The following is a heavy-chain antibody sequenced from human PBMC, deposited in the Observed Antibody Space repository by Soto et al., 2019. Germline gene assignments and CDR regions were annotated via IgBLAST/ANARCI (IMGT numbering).Heavy chain of an antibody. CDR1: GFTFSSYA. CDR3: AKAQTYYYDSSGYYYDYWYFDL. CDR2: ISGSGGST. V-gene: IGHV3-23*01. Sequence: QPGGSLRLSCAASGFTFSSYAMSWVRQAPGKGLEWVSAISGSGGSTYYADSVKGRFTISRDNSKNTLYLQMNSLRAEDTAVYYCAKAQTYYYDSSGYYYDYWYFDLWGRGTLVTVSS. D-gene: IGHD3-22*01. J-gene: IGHJ2*01.